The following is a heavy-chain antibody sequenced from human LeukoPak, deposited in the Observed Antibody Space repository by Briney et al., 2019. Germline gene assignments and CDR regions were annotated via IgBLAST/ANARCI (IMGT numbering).Heavy chain of an antibody. CDR2: ISGSGGST. CDR1: GFTFSSYA. CDR3: AKEPHGYNGMDV. J-gene: IGHJ6*04. Sequence: GGSLRLSCAASGFTFSSYAMSWVRQAPGKGLGGVSAISGSGGSTYYADSVKGRFTISRDNSKNTLYLQMNSLRAEDTAVYYCAKEPHGYNGMDVWGKGTTVTVSS. V-gene: IGHV3-23*01. D-gene: IGHD3-22*01.